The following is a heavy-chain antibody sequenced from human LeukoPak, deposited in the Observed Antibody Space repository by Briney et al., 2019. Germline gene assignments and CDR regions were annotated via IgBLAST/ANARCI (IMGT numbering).Heavy chain of an antibody. CDR3: ARDFRSSSVPLRFDP. D-gene: IGHD6-6*01. J-gene: IGHJ5*02. CDR1: GFTFSSYW. CDR2: IKQDGSEK. Sequence: QPGGSLRLSCAASGFTFSSYWMSWVRQAPGKGLEWVANIKQDGSEKYYVDSVKGRFTISRDNAKNSLYLQMNSLRAEDTAVYYCARDFRSSSVPLRFDPWGQGTLVTVSS. V-gene: IGHV3-7*01.